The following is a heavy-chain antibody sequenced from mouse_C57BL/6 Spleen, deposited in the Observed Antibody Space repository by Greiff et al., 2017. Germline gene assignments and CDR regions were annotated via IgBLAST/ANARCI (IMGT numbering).Heavy chain of an antibody. J-gene: IGHJ4*01. CDR2: IHPNSGST. D-gene: IGHD2-13*01. Sequence: QVQLKQPGAELVKPGASVKLSCKASGYTFTSYWMHWVKQRPGQGLEWIGMIHPNSGSTNYNEKFKSKATLTVDKSSSTAYMQLSSLTSEDSAVYYCARGVIYYAMDYWGQGTSVTVSS. CDR3: ARGVIYYAMDY. V-gene: IGHV1-64*01. CDR1: GYTFTSYW.